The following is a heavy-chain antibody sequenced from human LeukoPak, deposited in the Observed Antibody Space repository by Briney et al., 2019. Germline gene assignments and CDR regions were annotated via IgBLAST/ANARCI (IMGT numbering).Heavy chain of an antibody. J-gene: IGHJ4*02. V-gene: IGHV4-59*01. D-gene: IGHD3-22*01. CDR1: GGSISSYF. CDR3: ARRAYSSGYYFFDY. Sequence: PSETLSLTCTVFGGSISSYFWNWIRQPPGKGPEWIGYIYYSGSTNYNPSLKSRVTISIDTSKNQFSLKLSSVTAADTAVYYCARRAYSSGYYFFDYWGQGTLVTVSS. CDR2: IYYSGST.